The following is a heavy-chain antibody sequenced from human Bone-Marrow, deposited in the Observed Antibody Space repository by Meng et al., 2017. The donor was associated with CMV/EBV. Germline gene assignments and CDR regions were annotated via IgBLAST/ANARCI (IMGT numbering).Heavy chain of an antibody. CDR1: GYTFTSYG. CDR3: ARNFPYYYGSGSYYGYCGMDV. Sequence: SVKVSCKASGYTFTSYGISWVRQAPGQGLEWMGGIIPIFGTANYAQKFQGRVTITTDESTSTAYMELSSLRSEDTAVYYCARNFPYYYGSGSYYGYCGMDVWGQGTTVTVSS. J-gene: IGHJ6*02. D-gene: IGHD3-10*01. CDR2: IIPIFGTA. V-gene: IGHV1-69*05.